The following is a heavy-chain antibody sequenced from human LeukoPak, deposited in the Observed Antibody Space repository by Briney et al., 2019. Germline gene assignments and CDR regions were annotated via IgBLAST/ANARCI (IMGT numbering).Heavy chain of an antibody. Sequence: PSEPLSFTCTASGASISSYYWRWIRQPPGKGLGWFGYIYYSGSTNYNPSLKSRVTISVDTSKNQFSLKLSSVSAADTAVYYCARRNLDIVVVVAATPNSWFDPWGQGTLVTVSS. D-gene: IGHD2-15*01. CDR2: IYYSGST. CDR3: ARRNLDIVVVVAATPNSWFDP. CDR1: GASISSYY. J-gene: IGHJ5*02. V-gene: IGHV4-59*08.